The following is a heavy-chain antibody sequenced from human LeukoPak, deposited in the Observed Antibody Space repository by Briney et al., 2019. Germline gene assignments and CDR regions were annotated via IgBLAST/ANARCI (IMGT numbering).Heavy chain of an antibody. V-gene: IGHV1-69*05. J-gene: IGHJ4*02. Sequence: SVKVSCKASGGTFSSYAISWVRQAPGQGLEWMGRIIPIFGTANYAQKFQGRVTITTDESTSTAYMELSSLRSEDTAVYYCAREGFTMIVVEMSGIFDYWGQGTLVAVSS. D-gene: IGHD3-22*01. CDR2: IIPIFGTA. CDR3: AREGFTMIVVEMSGIFDY. CDR1: GGTFSSYA.